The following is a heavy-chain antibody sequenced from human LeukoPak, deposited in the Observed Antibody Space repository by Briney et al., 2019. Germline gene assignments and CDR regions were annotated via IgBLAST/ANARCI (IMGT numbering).Heavy chain of an antibody. V-gene: IGHV3-48*01. CDR3: ARDAVQAGTPFYFDF. Sequence: GGSLRLSCSASGSIFASYGMNWVRQAPGKGLQWVSYISAGSSNTFYADSVKGRFTISRDDADNSLHLQMNSLSAEDTAVYYCARDAVQAGTPFYFDFWGQGALVTVSS. CDR2: ISAGSSNT. CDR1: GSIFASYG. D-gene: IGHD2-15*01. J-gene: IGHJ4*02.